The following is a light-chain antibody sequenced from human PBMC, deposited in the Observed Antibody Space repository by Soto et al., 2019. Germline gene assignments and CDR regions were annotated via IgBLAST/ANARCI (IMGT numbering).Light chain of an antibody. CDR2: EDN. J-gene: IGLJ1*01. V-gene: IGLV1-51*02. CDR1: SSNIGNNL. Sequence: QSVLTQPPSVSAAPGQKVTISCSGTSSNIGNNLVCWYQQLPGAAPKLLIYEDNKRSSGIPDRFSGSKSGTSATLGITGLQTGDEADYYCGTWDSSLNGDVFGTGTKLTVL. CDR3: GTWDSSLNGDV.